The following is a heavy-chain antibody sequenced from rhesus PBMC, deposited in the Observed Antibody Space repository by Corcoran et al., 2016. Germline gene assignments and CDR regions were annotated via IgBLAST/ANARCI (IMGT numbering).Heavy chain of an antibody. CDR1: GYSISSGYG. CDR3: VRDNNNYVYWYFDL. V-gene: IGHV4-122*02. Sequence: QLQLQESGPGLVKPSETLSLTCAVSGYSISSGYGWSWIRQSAGMGLEWFAFISYSGSTSYNPSLKSRFTISRDPSKNQFSLNLNSVTAADTAVYYCVRDNNNYVYWYFDLWGPGTPITISS. CDR2: ISYSGST. J-gene: IGHJ2*01. D-gene: IGHD3-22*01.